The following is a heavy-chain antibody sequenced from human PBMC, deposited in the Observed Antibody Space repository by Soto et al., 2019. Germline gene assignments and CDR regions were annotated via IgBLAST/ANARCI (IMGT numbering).Heavy chain of an antibody. V-gene: IGHV4-59*11. Sequence: SETLSLTCTVSGASITSHYWSLIRQPPGKGLEWIGHIYYRGSTNYNPSLKSRVTMSADTSKNQFSLKLSSVTAADTAVFYCAREDQIVGSLDYWGQGILGTVSS. CDR3: AREDQIVGSLDY. D-gene: IGHD2-21*01. J-gene: IGHJ4*02. CDR2: IYYRGST. CDR1: GASITSHY.